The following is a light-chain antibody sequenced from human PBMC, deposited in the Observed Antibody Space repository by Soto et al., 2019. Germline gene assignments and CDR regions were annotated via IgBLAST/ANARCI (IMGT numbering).Light chain of an antibody. CDR3: LSYGGSNNYV. CDR2: KVS. Sequence: QSVLTQPASVSGSPGQSITISCTGTSSDVGAFDLVSWYQHYPDKAPKLLIYKVSHRPSGVSNRFSGSKSGNTASLTISGLQAEDEADYYCLSYGGSNNYVFGTGTKVTVL. V-gene: IGLV2-14*01. CDR1: SSDVGAFDL. J-gene: IGLJ1*01.